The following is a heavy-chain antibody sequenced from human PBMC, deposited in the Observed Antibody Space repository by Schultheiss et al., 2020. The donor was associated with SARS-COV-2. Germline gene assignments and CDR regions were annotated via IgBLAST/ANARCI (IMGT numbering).Heavy chain of an antibody. CDR1: GYTFTGYY. V-gene: IGHV1-18*04. Sequence: ASVKVSCKASGYTFTGYYMHWVRQAPGQGLEWMGWISAYNGNTNYAQKLQGRVTMTTDTSTSTAYMELRSLRSDDTAVYYCAREGTVNEDNPYGMDVWGQGTTVTVSS. CDR2: ISAYNGNT. D-gene: IGHD4-17*01. CDR3: AREGTVNEDNPYGMDV. J-gene: IGHJ6*02.